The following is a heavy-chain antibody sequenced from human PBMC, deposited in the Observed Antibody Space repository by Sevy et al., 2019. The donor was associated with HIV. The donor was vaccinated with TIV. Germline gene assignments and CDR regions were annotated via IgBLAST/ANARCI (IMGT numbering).Heavy chain of an antibody. V-gene: IGHV3-30-3*01. D-gene: IGHD3-16*02. J-gene: IGHJ4*02. CDR1: GFTFSSYT. CDR2: ISYDGSNK. Sequence: RVSLRLSCAASGFTFSSYTMHWVRQAPGKGLEWVAVISYDGSNKYYADSVKGRFTISRDNSKNTLYLQMNSLRAEDTAVYYCARDGPGVVWGSYRFHYFDYWGQGTLVTVSS. CDR3: ARDGPGVVWGSYRFHYFDY.